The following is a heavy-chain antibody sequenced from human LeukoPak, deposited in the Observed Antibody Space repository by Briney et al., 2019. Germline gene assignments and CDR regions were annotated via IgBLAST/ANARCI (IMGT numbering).Heavy chain of an antibody. Sequence: GGSLRLSCAASGFTFSSYSMNWVRQAPGKGLEWVSYISSSSSTIYYADSVKGRFTISRDNAKNSLYLQMNSLRAEDTAVYYCARDRGYSYGYPFDYWGQGTLVTVSS. CDR3: ARDRGYSYGYPFDY. V-gene: IGHV3-48*01. CDR1: GFTFSSYS. D-gene: IGHD5-18*01. J-gene: IGHJ4*02. CDR2: ISSSSSTI.